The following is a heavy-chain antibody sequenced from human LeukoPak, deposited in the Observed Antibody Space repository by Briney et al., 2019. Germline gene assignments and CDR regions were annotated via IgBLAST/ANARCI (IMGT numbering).Heavy chain of an antibody. Sequence: GGSLRLSCAASGFTVRSNYMNWVRQAPGKGLEWISYISDSGTTINYADSVKGRFTISRDNAKNSLYLQMNSLRAEDTAVYYCVRDHSGWSLDPWGQGTLVTVSS. V-gene: IGHV3-48*03. J-gene: IGHJ5*02. CDR1: GFTVRSNY. D-gene: IGHD6-19*01. CDR3: VRDHSGWSLDP. CDR2: ISDSGTTI.